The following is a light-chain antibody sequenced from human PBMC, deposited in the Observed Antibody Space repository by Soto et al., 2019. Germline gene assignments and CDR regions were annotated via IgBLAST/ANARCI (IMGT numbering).Light chain of an antibody. CDR2: DVS. CDR1: SSDVGGYNY. Sequence: QSALTQSASVSGSPGQSITISCTGTSSDVGGYNYVSWYQQHPGKAPKLMIYDVSNRPSGVSNRFSGSKSGNTASLTISGLQAEDEADYYCSSYTSSSTVYVFGTGTKLTVL. CDR3: SSYTSSSTVYV. V-gene: IGLV2-14*01. J-gene: IGLJ1*01.